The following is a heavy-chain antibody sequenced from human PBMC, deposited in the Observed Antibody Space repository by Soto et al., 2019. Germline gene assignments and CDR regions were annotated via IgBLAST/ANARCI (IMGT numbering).Heavy chain of an antibody. Sequence: EVQMLESGGGLVQPGGSLRLSCAASGFNFGSDAMSWVRQAPGKGLEWVSAINDTGGGTDYTDSVKGRFTISRDNSKNTQYLQIDSLRTEDTAVYYCVRTVVGYYWGQAILVPVSS. J-gene: IGHJ4*02. V-gene: IGHV3-23*01. CDR2: INDTGGGT. CDR1: GFNFGSDA. CDR3: VRTVVGYY. D-gene: IGHD1-1*01.